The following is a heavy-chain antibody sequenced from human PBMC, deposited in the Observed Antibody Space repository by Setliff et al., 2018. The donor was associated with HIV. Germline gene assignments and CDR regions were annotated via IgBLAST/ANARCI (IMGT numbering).Heavy chain of an antibody. CDR3: TSGRTMPTLTT. D-gene: IGHD3-22*01. CDR1: DGSMTSCCYY. CDR2: VYYSGTT. V-gene: IGHV4-39*06. Sequence: PETLSLTCSVSDGSMTSCCYYCGWIRQPPGKGLVWIGSVYYSGTTYYNPSLKSRLRLSIDTSKNQFALALTSVTAADTAVYFCTSGRTMPTLTTWGQGTLVTVSS. J-gene: IGHJ4*02.